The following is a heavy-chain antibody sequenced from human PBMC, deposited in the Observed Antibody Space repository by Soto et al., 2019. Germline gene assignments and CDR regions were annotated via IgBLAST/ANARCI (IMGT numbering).Heavy chain of an antibody. V-gene: IGHV4-59*08. CDR2: IYYSGST. J-gene: IGHJ4*02. Sequence: PSETLSLTCTVSGGSISSFYWSWIRQPPGKGLEWIGYIYYSGSTNYNPSLKSRVTISVDTSKNQFSLKLSSVTAADTAVYYCARADPVAGFDYWGQGTLVTVSS. CDR3: ARADPVAGFDY. CDR1: GGSISSFY. D-gene: IGHD6-13*01.